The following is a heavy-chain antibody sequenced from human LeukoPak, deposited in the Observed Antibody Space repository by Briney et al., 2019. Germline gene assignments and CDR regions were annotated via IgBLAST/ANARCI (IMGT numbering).Heavy chain of an antibody. CDR1: GGSISIYY. D-gene: IGHD4-4*01. J-gene: IGHJ3*02. Sequence: SETLSLTCTVCGGSISIYYWSWVRQPPGKGLEWIGYIYYSGSTNYNPSLKSRVTISVDTSKNQFSLKLSSVTAADTAVYYCARGAIMTTVTTGPAFDIWGQGTMVTVSS. CDR3: ARGAIMTTVTTGPAFDI. CDR2: IYYSGST. V-gene: IGHV4-59*01.